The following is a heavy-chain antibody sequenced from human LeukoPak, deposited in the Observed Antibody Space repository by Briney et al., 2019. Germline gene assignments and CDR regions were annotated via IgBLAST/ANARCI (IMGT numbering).Heavy chain of an antibody. CDR3: ARDPPRSFYGMDV. V-gene: IGHV3-21*01. D-gene: IGHD4-17*01. Sequence: GRSLRLSCAASGFTFSSYSMNWVRQAPGKGLEWVSSISSSSSYIYYADSVKGRFTISRDNAKNSLYLQMNSLRAEDTAVYYCARDPPRSFYGMDVWGQGTTVTVSS. CDR1: GFTFSSYS. CDR2: ISSSSSYI. J-gene: IGHJ6*02.